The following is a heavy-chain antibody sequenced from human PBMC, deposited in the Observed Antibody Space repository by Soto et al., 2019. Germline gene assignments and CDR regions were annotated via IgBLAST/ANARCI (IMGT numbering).Heavy chain of an antibody. CDR2: INPNSGGT. CDR3: ARDQGVTSELFNY. D-gene: IGHD3-10*01. J-gene: IGHJ4*01. Sequence: ASVKVSCKTSGYTFTGYYIHWVRQAPGQGLEWMGWINPNSGGTDYAQKFQGRVTMTRDTAISTVYMELNRLRSDDTAVYDCARDQGVTSELFNYWGHGSLVTVSS. V-gene: IGHV1-2*02. CDR1: GYTFTGYY.